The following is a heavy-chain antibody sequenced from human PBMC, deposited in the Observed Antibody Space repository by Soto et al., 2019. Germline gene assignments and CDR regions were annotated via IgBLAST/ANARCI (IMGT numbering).Heavy chain of an antibody. D-gene: IGHD1-1*01. Sequence: ASVKVSCKASGYTFTGYYMHWVRQAPGQGLEWMGWINPNSGGTNYAQKFQGWVTMTRDTSISTAYMELSRLRSDDTAVYYCARGGLPTTGTTGWFDPWGQGTLVTVSS. CDR2: INPNSGGT. CDR3: ARGGLPTTGTTGWFDP. V-gene: IGHV1-2*04. J-gene: IGHJ5*02. CDR1: GYTFTGYY.